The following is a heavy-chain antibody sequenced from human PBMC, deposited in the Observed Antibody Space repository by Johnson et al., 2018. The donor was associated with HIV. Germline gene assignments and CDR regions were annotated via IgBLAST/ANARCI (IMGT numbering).Heavy chain of an antibody. J-gene: IGHJ3*02. D-gene: IGHD3-22*01. CDR1: GFTFSSYA. V-gene: IGHV3-30-3*02. Sequence: QVQLVESGGGVVQPGRSLRLSCAASGFTFSSYAMHWVRQAPDKGLEWVAVISYDGSNKYYADSVKGRFTISRDNSKNTLHLQMNSLRAEDTAVYYCTKTLGYDSSGYHDGFDIWGQGTLVTVSS. CDR2: ISYDGSNK. CDR3: TKTLGYDSSGYHDGFDI.